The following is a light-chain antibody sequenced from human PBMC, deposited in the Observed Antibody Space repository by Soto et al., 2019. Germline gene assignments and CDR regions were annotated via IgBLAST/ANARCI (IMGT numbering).Light chain of an antibody. V-gene: IGKV3-20*01. CDR1: QSVTNNY. J-gene: IGKJ1*01. CDR3: QQYGSSPPRT. Sequence: EIVLTQSPGTLSLSPGERATLSCRASQSVTNNYLAWYQQKPGQAPKLLIYGASSSVTGIPDRFSGSGSGTDFTLTISRLEPEDFAVYYGQQYGSSPPRTFGQGTTVEIK. CDR2: GAS.